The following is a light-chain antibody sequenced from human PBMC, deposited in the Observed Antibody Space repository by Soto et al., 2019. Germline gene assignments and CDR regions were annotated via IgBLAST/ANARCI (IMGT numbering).Light chain of an antibody. Sequence: QSVLTQPASVSGSPGQSITISCTGTNSDVGSYNFVSWYQQDPGKAPKLILYVVNKRPSGVSNRFSGSKSGDTASLTISGLQAEDEADYYCCSYATPYTYVFGSGTKVTVL. J-gene: IGLJ1*01. CDR2: VVN. CDR1: NSDVGSYNF. CDR3: CSYATPYTYV. V-gene: IGLV2-23*02.